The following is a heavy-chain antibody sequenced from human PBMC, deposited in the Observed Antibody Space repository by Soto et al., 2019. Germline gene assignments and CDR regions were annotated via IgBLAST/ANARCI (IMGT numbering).Heavy chain of an antibody. V-gene: IGHV1-18*01. J-gene: IGHJ3*02. D-gene: IGHD3-3*01. CDR3: ARNLEWSWGGRAFDI. Sequence: ASVKVSCKASGGTFSSYAISWVRQAPGQGLEWMGWIIPFNGNTNYAQKLQGRVTMTTDTSTSTAYMELRSLRSDDTAVYYCARNLEWSWGGRAFDIWGQGTMVTVSS. CDR1: GGTFSSYA. CDR2: IIPFNGNT.